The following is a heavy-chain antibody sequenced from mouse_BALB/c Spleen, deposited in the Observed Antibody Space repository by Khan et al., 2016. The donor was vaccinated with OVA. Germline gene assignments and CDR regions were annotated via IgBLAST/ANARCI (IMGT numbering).Heavy chain of an antibody. J-gene: IGHJ1*01. D-gene: IGHD3-3*01. V-gene: IGHV2-6-4*01. CDR1: GFSLSRYS. Sequence: QVQLQQSGPGLVAPSQSLSITCTVSGFSLSRYSVHWVRQPPGKGLEWLGIIWIGGSADYNSPLKSRLSISKDNSKSQVFLKMNSLQTDDTAMYYCARNRDGGSYWYFEVGGAGTTVTVSS. CDR3: ARNRDGGSYWYFEV. CDR2: IWIGGSA.